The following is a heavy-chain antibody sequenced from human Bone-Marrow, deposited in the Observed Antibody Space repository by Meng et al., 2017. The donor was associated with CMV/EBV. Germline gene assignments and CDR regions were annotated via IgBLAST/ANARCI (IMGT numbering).Heavy chain of an antibody. CDR2: MNPNSGNT. Sequence: ASVKVSCKASGYTFTSYDINWVRQATGQGLEWMGWMNPNSGNTGYAQKFQGRVTMTRNTSISTASMELNSLRPEDTAVYYCALGYCSRINCYLGDQWGQGTLVTVSS. CDR1: GYTFTSYD. D-gene: IGHD2-2*01. J-gene: IGHJ4*02. CDR3: ALGYCSRINCYLGDQ. V-gene: IGHV1-8*01.